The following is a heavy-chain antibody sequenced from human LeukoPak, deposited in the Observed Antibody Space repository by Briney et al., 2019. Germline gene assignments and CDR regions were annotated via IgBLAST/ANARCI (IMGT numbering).Heavy chain of an antibody. CDR3: AKNGQSGFSFDP. CDR1: GGSFSGYY. V-gene: IGHV4-34*01. D-gene: IGHD2-8*01. J-gene: IGHJ5*02. CDR2: INHSGST. Sequence: SETLSLTCAVYGGSFSGYYWSWIRQPPGKGLEWIGEINHSGSTNYNPSLKSRITISVDTSKNQFSLKLSSVTAADTAVYYCAKNGQSGFSFDPWGQGTLVTVSS.